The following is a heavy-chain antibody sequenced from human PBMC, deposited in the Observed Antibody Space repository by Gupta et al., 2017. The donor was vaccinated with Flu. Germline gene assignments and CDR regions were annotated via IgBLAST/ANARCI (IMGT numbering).Heavy chain of an antibody. V-gene: IGHV4-61*02. CDR2: IYTSGST. Sequence: QVQLQESGPGLVKPSQTLSLTCTVSGGSISSGSYYWSWIRQPAGKGLEWIGRIYTSGSTNYNPSLKSRVTISVDTSKNQFSLKLSSVTAADTAVYYCARSSIAAAGSYFDYWGQGTLVTVSS. CDR1: GGSISSGSYY. CDR3: ARSSIAAAGSYFDY. D-gene: IGHD6-13*01. J-gene: IGHJ4*02.